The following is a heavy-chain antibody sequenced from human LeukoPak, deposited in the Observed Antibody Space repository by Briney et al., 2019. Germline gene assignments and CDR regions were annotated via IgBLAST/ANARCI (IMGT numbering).Heavy chain of an antibody. CDR2: IYYSGST. V-gene: IGHV4-31*03. Sequence: SEPLSLTCTVSGGSISSGGYYWSWIRQHPGKGLEWIGYIYYSGSTYYNPSLKSRVTISVDTSKNQFSLKLSSVTAADTAVYYCARGGDYRSAFDIWGQGTMVTVSS. CDR1: GGSISSGGYY. CDR3: ARGGDYRSAFDI. D-gene: IGHD4-17*01. J-gene: IGHJ3*02.